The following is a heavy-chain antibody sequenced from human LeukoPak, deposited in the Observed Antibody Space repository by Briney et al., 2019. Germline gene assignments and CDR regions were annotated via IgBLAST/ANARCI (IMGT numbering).Heavy chain of an antibody. V-gene: IGHV1-18*01. J-gene: IGHJ4*02. Sequence: ASVKVSCKASGYTFTNYAISWVRQAPGQGLEWVGWISAYNGNTNYAQKLQGRVTMTTDTSTSTAYMDLRSLRSDDTAVHYCARVRNSGFRYVDSWGQGTLVTVSS. CDR2: ISAYNGNT. CDR1: GYTFTNYA. D-gene: IGHD5-12*01. CDR3: ARVRNSGFRYVDS.